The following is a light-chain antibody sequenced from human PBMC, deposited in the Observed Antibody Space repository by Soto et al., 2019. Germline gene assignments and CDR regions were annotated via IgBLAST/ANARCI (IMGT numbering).Light chain of an antibody. V-gene: IGLV2-14*01. J-gene: IGLJ1*01. CDR3: SSYTSSSPYV. CDR1: SSDVGGYNY. Sequence: QSVLTQPACVSLSPGQSITISCTGTSSDVGGYNYVSLYQQQPGKAPKLMIYQVSNRPSGVSNRFSGSKSGNTASLTISGLQAEDEADYYCSSYTSSSPYVFGIGTKVTAL. CDR2: QVS.